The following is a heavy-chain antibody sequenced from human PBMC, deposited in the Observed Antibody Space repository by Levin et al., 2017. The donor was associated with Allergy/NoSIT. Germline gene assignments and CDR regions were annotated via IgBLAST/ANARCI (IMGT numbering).Heavy chain of an antibody. CDR2: IVPVFGST. V-gene: IGHV1-69*01. CDR3: VTRSAYSHGHYYFDY. J-gene: IGHJ4*02. Sequence: GGSLRLSCKASGGTFRHYALSWVRQAPGQGFEWMGGIVPVFGSTNYAQKFHGRVTITADESTSTANMELSSLRSDDTAVYYCVTRSAYSHGHYYFDYWGQGTLVTVSS. CDR1: GGTFRHYA. D-gene: IGHD5-18*01.